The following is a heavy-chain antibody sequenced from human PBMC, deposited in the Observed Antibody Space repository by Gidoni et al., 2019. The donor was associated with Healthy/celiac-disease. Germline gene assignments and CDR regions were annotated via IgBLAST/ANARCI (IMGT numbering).Heavy chain of an antibody. Sequence: QLQLQHCGAGLSQPSETLSLTCAVYGGSFSGYYWSWIRQPPGKGLEWIGEINHRGSTNYNPSVKSRVTIAVDTSKNQFSLKLSSVTAADTAVYYCARGRGYSYGPPGDYWGQGTLVTVVS. J-gene: IGHJ4*02. D-gene: IGHD5-18*01. CDR1: GGSFSGYY. CDR2: INHRGST. V-gene: IGHV4-34*01. CDR3: ARGRGYSYGPPGDY.